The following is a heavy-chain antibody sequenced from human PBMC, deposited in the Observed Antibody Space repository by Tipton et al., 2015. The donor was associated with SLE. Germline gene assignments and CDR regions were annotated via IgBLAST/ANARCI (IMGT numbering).Heavy chain of an antibody. Sequence: TLSLTCTVSGGSVSSGSYYWSWIRQPPGKGLEWIGYIYTSGSTNYNPSLKSRVTISVDTSKNQFSLKLSSVTAADTAVYYCARGNRARITIFGVGSRGLFFDLWGRGTLVTVSS. J-gene: IGHJ2*01. V-gene: IGHV4-61*01. CDR3: ARGNRARITIFGVGSRGLFFDL. CDR2: IYTSGST. D-gene: IGHD3-3*01. CDR1: GGSVSSGSYY.